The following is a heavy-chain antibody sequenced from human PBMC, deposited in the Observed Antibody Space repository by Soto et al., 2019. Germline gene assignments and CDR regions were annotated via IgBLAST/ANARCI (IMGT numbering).Heavy chain of an antibody. V-gene: IGHV2-5*02. J-gene: IGHJ4*02. CDR2: IYWDNDH. Sequence: QITLKESGLTLVKPTQTLTLTCTFSGFSLTTNGVGVAWIRQPPGKALEWLGLIYWDNDHRYNPSLENRLTIPKDTSQTQVLLTMTNVDPVDTASDYGVHRPSVTGRYFDYWRQGIPVIFSS. D-gene: IGHD2-21*02. CDR3: VHRPSVTGRYFDY. CDR1: GFSLTTNGVG.